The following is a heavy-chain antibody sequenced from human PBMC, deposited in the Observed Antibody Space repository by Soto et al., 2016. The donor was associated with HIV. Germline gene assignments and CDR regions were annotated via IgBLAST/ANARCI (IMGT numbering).Heavy chain of an antibody. CDR2: INNSGGTT. CDR3: TRDRECFGELFRGDY. Sequence: EVQLSESGGGLVQPGGSLRLSCEGSGFRFSDYAIIWVRQAPGKGLEWVSDINNSGGTTHYADFVKGRFVISRDNSKKTVYLEMQSLRAEDTAIYYCTRDRECFGELFRGDYWGQGTLVSVSS. D-gene: IGHD3-10*01. V-gene: IGHV3-23*01. CDR1: GFRFSDYA. J-gene: IGHJ4*02.